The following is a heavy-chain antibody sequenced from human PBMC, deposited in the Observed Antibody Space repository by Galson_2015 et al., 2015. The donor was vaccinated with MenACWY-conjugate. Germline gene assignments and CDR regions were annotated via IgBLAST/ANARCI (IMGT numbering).Heavy chain of an antibody. CDR1: GFTFSNSG. D-gene: IGHD3-22*01. J-gene: IGHJ4*02. V-gene: IGHV3-15*01. CDR2: IKSKTGGGTT. CDR3: TTGPYYYDSSRYSTAHFDF. Sequence: SLRLSCAASGFTFSNSGMSWVRQAPGKGLEWVGGIKSKTGGGTTDYAAPVKGRFTISRDDSKNTLYLQMNSLKAEDTAVYYCTTGPYYYDSSRYSTAHFDFWGQGTL.